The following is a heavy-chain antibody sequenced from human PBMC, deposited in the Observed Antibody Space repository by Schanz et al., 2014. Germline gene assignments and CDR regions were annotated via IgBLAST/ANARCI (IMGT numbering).Heavy chain of an antibody. D-gene: IGHD6-19*01. Sequence: EVQLVESGGGMVQPGGSLRLSCAASGFTFSDHYMDWVRHAPGKGLQWVSNISPTGSSTYYADSVKGRFTISRDNSKNTLYLQMNSLRAEDTAVYYCAKAGSGWSTAGYYYWGQGTLVAVSS. CDR2: ISPTGSST. CDR3: AKAGSGWSTAGYYY. J-gene: IGHJ4*02. CDR1: GFTFSDHY. V-gene: IGHV3-23*04.